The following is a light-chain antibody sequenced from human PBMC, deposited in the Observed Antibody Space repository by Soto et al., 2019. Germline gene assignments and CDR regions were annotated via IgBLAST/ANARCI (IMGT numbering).Light chain of an antibody. CDR3: QQYNNWPPLT. V-gene: IGKV3-15*01. Sequence: EVIMTQSPATLSVSPGARATLSCRASQSIASNLAWYRQKPGQAPTLLIYRASTRATGIPARISGSGSGTEFTLTISSLQSEDFAVYYCQQYNNWPPLTFGGGTKVEIK. CDR1: QSIASN. CDR2: RAS. J-gene: IGKJ4*01.